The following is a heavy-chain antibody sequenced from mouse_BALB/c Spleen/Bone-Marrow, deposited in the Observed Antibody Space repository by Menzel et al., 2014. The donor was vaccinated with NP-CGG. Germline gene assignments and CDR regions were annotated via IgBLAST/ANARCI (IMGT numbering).Heavy chain of an antibody. CDR2: INPDSSSI. Sequence: EVQVVESGGGLVQPGGSLKLSCAASGFDFGRYWMSWVRQAPGKGLEWIGEINPDSSSINYTPSLKDKFIISRDNAKNTLYLQMSKVRSEDTALYYCARPGDYDAMDYWGQGTSVTVS. CDR3: ARPGDYDAMDY. CDR1: GFDFGRYW. J-gene: IGHJ4*01. V-gene: IGHV4-1*02.